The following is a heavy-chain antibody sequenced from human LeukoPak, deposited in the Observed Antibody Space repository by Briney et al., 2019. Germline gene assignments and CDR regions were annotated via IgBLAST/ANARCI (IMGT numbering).Heavy chain of an antibody. Sequence: SETLSLTCTVSGGSISSGDYYWSWIRQPPGKGLEWIGYMYHSGSTYYKPSLKSRVTISVDTSKNQFSLKLSSVTAADTAVYYCARGHSSSRAYYYYGMDVWGQGTTVTVSS. CDR2: MYHSGST. CDR3: ARGHSSSRAYYYYGMDV. D-gene: IGHD6-13*01. J-gene: IGHJ6*02. V-gene: IGHV4-30-4*01. CDR1: GGSISSGDYY.